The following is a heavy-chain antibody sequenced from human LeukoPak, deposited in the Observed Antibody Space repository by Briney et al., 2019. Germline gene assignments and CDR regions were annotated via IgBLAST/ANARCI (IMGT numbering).Heavy chain of an antibody. CDR2: ISSSSSTI. V-gene: IGHV3-48*01. Sequence: GGSLRLSCAVSGFILSDFSMSWVRQAPGKGLEWVSYISSSSSTIYYADSVKGRFTISRDNAKNSLYLQMNSLRADDTAVYYCAREGYSPYWGQGTLVTVSS. CDR1: GFILSDFS. CDR3: AREGYSPY. J-gene: IGHJ4*02. D-gene: IGHD6-13*01.